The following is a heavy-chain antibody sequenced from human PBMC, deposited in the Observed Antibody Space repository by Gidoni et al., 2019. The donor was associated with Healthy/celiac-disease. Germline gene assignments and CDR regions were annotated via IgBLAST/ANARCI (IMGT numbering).Heavy chain of an antibody. D-gene: IGHD5-18*01. Sequence: EVQLLESAGGLVQPGGSLILSCASSVFTLSSYDMPWVRQATGKGLEWVSAIGTAGDPYYQGSVKGRFTIARENAKNSLYLKMNSLRAGDTAVYYCARGYSYASNWYFDLWGRGTLVTVSS. J-gene: IGHJ2*01. V-gene: IGHV3-13*05. CDR1: VFTLSSYD. CDR3: ARGYSYASNWYFDL. CDR2: IGTAGDP.